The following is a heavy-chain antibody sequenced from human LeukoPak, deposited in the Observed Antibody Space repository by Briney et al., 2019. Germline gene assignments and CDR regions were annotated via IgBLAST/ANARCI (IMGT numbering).Heavy chain of an antibody. V-gene: IGHV3-15*01. CDR2: IKSKTDGGTT. CDR3: FQGNWFDP. Sequence: WIRQAPGKGLEWVGRIKSKTDGGTTDYAAPVKGRFTISRDDSKNTLYLQMNSLKTEDTAVYYCFQGNWFDPWGQGTLVTVSS. J-gene: IGHJ5*02.